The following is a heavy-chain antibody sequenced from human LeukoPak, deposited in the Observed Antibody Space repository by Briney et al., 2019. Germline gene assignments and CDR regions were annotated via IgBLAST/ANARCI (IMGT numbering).Heavy chain of an antibody. V-gene: IGHV4-34*01. D-gene: IGHD6-19*01. CDR1: GGSFSGYY. CDR2: INHSGST. CDR3: ARDSIAVAGTGEGYFDY. J-gene: IGHJ4*02. Sequence: SETLSLTCAVYGGSFSGYYWSWIRQPPGKGLEWIGEINHSGSTNYNPSLKSRVTISVDTSKNQFSLKLSSVTAADTAVYYCARDSIAVAGTGEGYFDYWGQGTLVTVSS.